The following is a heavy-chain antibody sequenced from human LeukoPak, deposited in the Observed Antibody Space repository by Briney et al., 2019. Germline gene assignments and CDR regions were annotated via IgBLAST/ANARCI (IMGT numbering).Heavy chain of an antibody. D-gene: IGHD6-13*01. V-gene: IGHV3-21*01. J-gene: IGHJ4*02. CDR1: GFTFSTYT. Sequence: GRSLRLSCAASGFTFSTYTMNWVRQAPGKGLEWVSSISSSSSYIYYADSVKGRFTISRDNSKNTLYLQMNSLRAEDTAVYYCAKDRIAAAGRPIYDYWGQGTLVTVSS. CDR3: AKDRIAAAGRPIYDY. CDR2: ISSSSSYI.